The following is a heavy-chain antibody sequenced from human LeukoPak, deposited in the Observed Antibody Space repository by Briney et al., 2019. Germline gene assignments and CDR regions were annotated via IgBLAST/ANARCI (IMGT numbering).Heavy chain of an antibody. CDR2: INWHGDST. Sequence: PGGSLRLPYAASGFTYGDYGMSWVTHAPGRGLEWGTNINWHGDSTGYADSVKGRFTISRDNGKNSLYLQMNSLRAEDTAVYYCAKDEDHDYGDYYFDSWGQGTLVTVSS. CDR3: AKDEDHDYGDYYFDS. V-gene: IGHV3-20*03. D-gene: IGHD4-17*01. CDR1: GFTYGDYG. J-gene: IGHJ4*02.